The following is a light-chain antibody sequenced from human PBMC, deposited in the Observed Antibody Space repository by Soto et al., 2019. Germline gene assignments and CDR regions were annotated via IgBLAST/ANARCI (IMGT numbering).Light chain of an antibody. CDR1: SSDVGGYNY. Sequence: QSALTQPPSASGSPGHSVTISCTRTSSDVGGYNYVSWYQQHPGKAPQLMIYEVSRRPSGVPDRFSGSKSGNTASLTVSGLQAEDEADYYCSSYAGSNNLLFGGGTKLTVL. CDR2: EVS. V-gene: IGLV2-8*01. CDR3: SSYAGSNNLL. J-gene: IGLJ2*01.